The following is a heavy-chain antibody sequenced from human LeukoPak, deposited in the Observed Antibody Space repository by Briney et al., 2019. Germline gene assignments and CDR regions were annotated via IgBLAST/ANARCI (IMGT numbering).Heavy chain of an antibody. CDR3: ATGRYYYDSSGYYPTGAEFFNH. CDR1: GSTLTELS. Sequence: ASVKVSCKVFGSTLTELSMHWVRQAPAKGLQWMGSSDPEDGETIYAQKFQGRVTMTEDTSTDTAYMELSSLGPEDTAVYYCATGRYYYDSSGYYPTGAEFFNHWGQGTLVTVSS. J-gene: IGHJ1*01. V-gene: IGHV1-24*01. D-gene: IGHD3-22*01. CDR2: SDPEDGET.